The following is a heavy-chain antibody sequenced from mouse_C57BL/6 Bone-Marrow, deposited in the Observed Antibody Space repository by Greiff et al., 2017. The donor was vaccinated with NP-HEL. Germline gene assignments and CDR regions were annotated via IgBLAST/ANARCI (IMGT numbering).Heavy chain of an antibody. V-gene: IGHV1-69*01. CDR3: ARSDYDGYWYFDV. J-gene: IGHJ1*03. CDR2: IDPSDSYT. CDR1: GYTFTSYW. D-gene: IGHD2-4*01. Sequence: VQLQQPGAELVMPGASVKLSCKASGYTFTSYWMHWVKQRPGQGLEWIGEIDPSDSYTNYNQKFKGKSTLTVDKSSSTAYMQRSSLTSEDSAVYYCARSDYDGYWYFDVWGTGTTVTVSS.